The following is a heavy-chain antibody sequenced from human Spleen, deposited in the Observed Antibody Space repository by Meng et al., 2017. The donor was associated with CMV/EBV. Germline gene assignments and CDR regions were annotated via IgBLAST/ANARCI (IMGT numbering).Heavy chain of an antibody. CDR1: GFTFGDYA. D-gene: IGHD2-2*01. CDR2: ISGSSRTI. J-gene: IGHJ6*02. CDR3: ARRPAPAATYYFYYNLDV. Sequence: GESLKISCTASGFTFGDYAMSWVRQAPGKGLEWVAYISGSSRTIFYADSVQGRFAISRDNAKSSLYLQMDSLGAEDTAVYYCARRPAPAATYYFYYNLDVWGQGTTVTVSS. V-gene: IGHV3-48*03.